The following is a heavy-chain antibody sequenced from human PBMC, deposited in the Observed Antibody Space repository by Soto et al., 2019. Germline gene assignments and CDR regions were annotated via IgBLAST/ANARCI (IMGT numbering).Heavy chain of an antibody. CDR3: ARLGGSYAVPHFDY. D-gene: IGHD1-26*01. J-gene: IGHJ4*02. CDR1: GFTFSSYG. V-gene: IGHV3-30*03. Sequence: GGSLRLSCAASGFTFSSYGMHWVRQAPGKGLEWVAVISYDGSNKYYADSVKGRFTISRDNSKNTLYLQMNSLRAEDTVVYYCARLGGSYAVPHFDYWGQGTLVTVSS. CDR2: ISYDGSNK.